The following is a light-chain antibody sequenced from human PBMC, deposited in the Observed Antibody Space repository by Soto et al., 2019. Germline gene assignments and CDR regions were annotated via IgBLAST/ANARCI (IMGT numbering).Light chain of an antibody. CDR1: QSVDRNY. V-gene: IGKV3-20*01. J-gene: IGKJ5*01. CDR3: QQYGSSGGIT. Sequence: EIVLTQSPGTLSLSPGARATLSYRASQSVDRNYLAWYQHKPGQAPRLLIYGASTRATGIPDRFSGSGSGTDFTLTISRLEPEDSAMYYCQQYGSSGGITFGHGTRLEIK. CDR2: GAS.